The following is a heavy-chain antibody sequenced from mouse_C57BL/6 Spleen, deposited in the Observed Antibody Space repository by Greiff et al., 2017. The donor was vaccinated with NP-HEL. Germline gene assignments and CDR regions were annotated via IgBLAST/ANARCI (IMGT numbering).Heavy chain of an antibody. CDR1: GYAFTKYS. Sequence: VQLQQSGAELVRPGTSVKVSCKASGYAFTKYSIEWVKQRPGQGLEWIGGINPGSGGTNYNEKFKGKATLTAGKSSSTGYMQLSSLTSEDSAVYFWARERYWYFDVWGTGTTVTVSS. CDR2: INPGSGGT. J-gene: IGHJ1*03. V-gene: IGHV1-54*01. CDR3: ARERYWYFDV.